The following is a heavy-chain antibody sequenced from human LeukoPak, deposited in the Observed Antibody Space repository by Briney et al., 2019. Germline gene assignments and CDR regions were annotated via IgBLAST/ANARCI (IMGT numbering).Heavy chain of an antibody. CDR1: AYTFSKYG. CDR3: ARDLDGSGSYYTDY. V-gene: IGHV1-18*01. D-gene: IGHD3-10*01. CDR2: LSAYNGNT. Sequence: ASVKVSCKTSAYTFSKYGFNWVRQAPGQWLEWMGWLSAYNGNTKYAQKLQGRFTMTTDTSTSTAYMELRSLTSDDTAVYYCARDLDGSGSYYTDYWGQGTLVTVSS. J-gene: IGHJ4*02.